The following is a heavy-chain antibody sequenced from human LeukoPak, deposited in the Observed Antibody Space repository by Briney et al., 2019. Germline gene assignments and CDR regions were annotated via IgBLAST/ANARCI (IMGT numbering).Heavy chain of an antibody. Sequence: SETLSLTCAVYGGSFSGYYWSWIRQPPGKGLEWIGKINHSGSTNYNPSLKSRVTISVDTSKNQFSLKLSSVTAADTAVYYCARGYYGSGSYIDYWGQGNLVTVSS. CDR2: INHSGST. D-gene: IGHD3-10*01. CDR1: GGSFSGYY. J-gene: IGHJ4*02. V-gene: IGHV4-34*01. CDR3: ARGYYGSGSYIDY.